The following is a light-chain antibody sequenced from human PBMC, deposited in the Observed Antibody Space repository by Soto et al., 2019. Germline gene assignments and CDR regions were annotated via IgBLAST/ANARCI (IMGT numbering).Light chain of an antibody. V-gene: IGKV3-11*01. CDR2: DAS. CDR1: QSVSSS. J-gene: IGKJ1*01. CDR3: QQRSKWRT. Sequence: EIVVTQSPATLSVSPGERVTLSCRASQSVSSSLAWYQQRPGQAPRLLIYDASKRATGIPARFSGSGFGTDFTLTISSLEPEDFAVYYCQQRSKWRTFGQGTKVDIK.